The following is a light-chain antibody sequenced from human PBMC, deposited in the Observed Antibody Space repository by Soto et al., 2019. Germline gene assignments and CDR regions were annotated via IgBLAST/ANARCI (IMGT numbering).Light chain of an antibody. Sequence: EIVLTQSPATLSLSPGERATLSCRASQSVSSYLAWYQQKPGQAPRLLIYDASNRATGIPAGFSGSGSGTDFTLTISSLEAEDFAVYYCQQRSNWLTFGGGTKVDIK. CDR3: QQRSNWLT. CDR2: DAS. CDR1: QSVSSY. J-gene: IGKJ4*01. V-gene: IGKV3-11*01.